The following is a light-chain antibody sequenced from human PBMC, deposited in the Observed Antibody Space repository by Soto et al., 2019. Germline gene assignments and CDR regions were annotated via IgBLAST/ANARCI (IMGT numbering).Light chain of an antibody. CDR1: QNIKINY. J-gene: IGKJ2*01. CDR3: QQYGSSPYT. V-gene: IGKV3-20*01. Sequence: EIVLTQSPGTLSLSPGERATLSCRASQNIKINYLAWYLQKPGQAPRLLIFGASNRATGSPDRFSGSGSGTDFPLTISKLEPEDFAVYYCQQYGSSPYTFGQGTRLEIK. CDR2: GAS.